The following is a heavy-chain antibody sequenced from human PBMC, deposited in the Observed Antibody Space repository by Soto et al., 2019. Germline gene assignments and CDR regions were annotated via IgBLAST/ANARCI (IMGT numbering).Heavy chain of an antibody. CDR2: ISNDGSYK. CDR3: TRVGSGGGGDY. CDR1: GFMFSDYG. D-gene: IGHD3-16*01. Sequence: QEQVVESGGGVVQPGRSLRLSCAASGFMFSDYGMYWVRQAPAKGLEWLAVISNDGSYKYYLDSVKGRFSISRDNSKNTLYLQMNSLTPDDTAVYYCTRVGSGGGGDYWGQGTLVTVSS. V-gene: IGHV3-30*03. J-gene: IGHJ4*02.